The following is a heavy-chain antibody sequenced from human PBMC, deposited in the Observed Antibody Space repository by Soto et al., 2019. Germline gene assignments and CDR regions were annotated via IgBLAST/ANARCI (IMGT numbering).Heavy chain of an antibody. CDR1: GYTFTSYG. J-gene: IGHJ5*02. V-gene: IGHV1-18*01. D-gene: IGHD3-10*01. CDR2: ISAYNGNT. CDR3: ARATNYYGSGSYYLNWFDP. Sequence: QVQLVQSGAEVKKPGASVKVSCKASGYTFTSYGISWVQQAPGQGLEWMGWISAYNGNTNYAQKLQGRVTMTTDTYTSTAYMELRSLRSDDTAVYYCARATNYYGSGSYYLNWFDPWGQGTLVTVSS.